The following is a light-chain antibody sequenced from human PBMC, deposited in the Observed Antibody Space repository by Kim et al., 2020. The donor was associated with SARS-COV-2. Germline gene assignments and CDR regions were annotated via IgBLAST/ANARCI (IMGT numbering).Light chain of an antibody. CDR2: DNS. CDR1: NIGIKS. CDR3: QVWDSSYSPWI. J-gene: IGLJ2*01. V-gene: IGLV3-21*03. Sequence: APGKAVTSICGRDNIGIKSVSGYQQKPGQAPVLDVNDNSDRPAGSPERFSGSNSGNTATLTNSGVGAGDEVYYYCQVWDSSYSPWIFGGGAQLTVL.